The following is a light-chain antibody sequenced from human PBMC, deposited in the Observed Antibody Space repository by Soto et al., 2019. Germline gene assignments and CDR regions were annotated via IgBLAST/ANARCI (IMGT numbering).Light chain of an antibody. CDR1: QSVSSY. CDR3: HQRSNWPLT. V-gene: IGKV3-11*01. J-gene: IGKJ4*01. Sequence: EVVLTQSPDTLSLSPGGTATLSCRARQSVSSYLAWYQQRPGQALRLLIYDVSKRATGIPAKFSGSGSRTDFTLTITSLEPEDFAIYFCHQRSNWPLTFGGGTKLEIK. CDR2: DVS.